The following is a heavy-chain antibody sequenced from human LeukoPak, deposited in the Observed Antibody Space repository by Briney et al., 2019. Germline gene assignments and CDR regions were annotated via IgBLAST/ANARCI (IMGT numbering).Heavy chain of an antibody. J-gene: IGHJ5*02. V-gene: IGHV1-46*01. Sequence: ASVKVSCKASGYTFTAYYMHWVRQAPGQGLEWMGIINPSGGSTSYAQKFQGRVTMTRDTSTSTVYMELSSLRSEDTAVYYCARDRHYGSGSPIPTPYNWFDPWGQGTLVTVSS. CDR1: GYTFTAYY. D-gene: IGHD3-10*01. CDR2: INPSGGST. CDR3: ARDRHYGSGSPIPTPYNWFDP.